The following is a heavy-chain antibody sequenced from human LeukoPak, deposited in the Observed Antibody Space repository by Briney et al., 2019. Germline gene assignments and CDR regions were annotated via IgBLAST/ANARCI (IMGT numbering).Heavy chain of an antibody. CDR3: ARGGEAYCGGDCWYFDY. V-gene: IGHV1-8*03. J-gene: IGHJ4*02. CDR1: GGTFSSYA. CDR2: MNPNSGNT. D-gene: IGHD2-21*01. Sequence: ASVKVSCKASGGTFSSYAISWVRQATGQGLEWMGWMNPNSGNTGYAQKFQGRVTITRNTSISTAYMELSSLRSEDTAVYYCARGGEAYCGGDCWYFDYWGQGTLVTVSS.